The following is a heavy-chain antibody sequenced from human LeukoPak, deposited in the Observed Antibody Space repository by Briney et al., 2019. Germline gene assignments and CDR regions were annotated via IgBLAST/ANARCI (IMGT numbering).Heavy chain of an antibody. CDR1: GFTFSTFA. D-gene: IGHD2-8*02. Sequence: GGSLRLSCGASGFTFSTFAMIWVRQPPGKGLEWVSSIFPSGGEIHYADSVRGRFTISRDNSKSTLSLQMNSLRAEDTAIYYCATYRQVLLPFESWGQGTLVTVSS. J-gene: IGHJ4*02. V-gene: IGHV3-23*01. CDR3: ATYRQVLLPFES. CDR2: IFPSGGEI.